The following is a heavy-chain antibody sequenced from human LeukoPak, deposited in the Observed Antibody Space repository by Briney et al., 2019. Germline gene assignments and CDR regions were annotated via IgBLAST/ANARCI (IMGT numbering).Heavy chain of an antibody. CDR2: INWNGAGT. D-gene: IGHD5-18*01. CDR1: GFTFDDYG. Sequence: PGGSLRLSXAASGFTFDDYGMSWVRQAPGKGSEWVSGINWNGAGTGYADSVKGRLTISRDNAKNSLYLQMNSLRAEDTALYYCARDCSYGAFDYWGQGALVTVSS. J-gene: IGHJ4*02. CDR3: ARDCSYGAFDY. V-gene: IGHV3-20*04.